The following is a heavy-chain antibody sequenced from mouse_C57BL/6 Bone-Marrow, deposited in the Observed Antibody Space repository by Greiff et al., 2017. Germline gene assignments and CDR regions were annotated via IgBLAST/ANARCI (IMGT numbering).Heavy chain of an antibody. Sequence: EVKVVESGGGLVQPGGSLKLSCAASGFTFSDYYMYWVRQTPEKRLEWVAYISNGGGSTYYPDTVKGRFTISRDNAKNTLYLQMSRLKSEDTAMYYCARHGYGSGYAMDYWGQGTSVTVSS. CDR3: ARHGYGSGYAMDY. V-gene: IGHV5-12*01. CDR2: ISNGGGST. CDR1: GFTFSDYY. D-gene: IGHD1-1*01. J-gene: IGHJ4*01.